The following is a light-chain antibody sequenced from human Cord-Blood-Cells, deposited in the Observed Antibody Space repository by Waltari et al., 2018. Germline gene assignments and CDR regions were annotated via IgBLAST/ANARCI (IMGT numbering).Light chain of an antibody. J-gene: IGKJ4*01. V-gene: IGKV3D-7*01. CDR2: GSS. CDR1: QRVSSSY. Sequence: EIVMTQYPATLSLSPGERATLSCRASQRVSSSYLSCYQQKPGQAPRLLIYGSSARATGIPARFSGSGAVTDFTLTISSLQPEDFAVYYCQQDYNLPLTFGGVTKVEIK. CDR3: QQDYNLPLT.